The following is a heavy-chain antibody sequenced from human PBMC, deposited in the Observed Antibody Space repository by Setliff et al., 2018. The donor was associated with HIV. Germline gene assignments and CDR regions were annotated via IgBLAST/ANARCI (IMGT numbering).Heavy chain of an antibody. D-gene: IGHD3-3*02. CDR3: ARLEKLDDISYFDY. CDR1: GGSISNYY. CDR2: IYSTGST. J-gene: IGHJ4*02. Sequence: SETLSLTCTVSGGSISNYYWSWIRQPAGKGLEWIGRIYSTGSTNYNPSLKSRVTMSIDTSKNQFSLKLNSVTAADTAVYFCARLEKLDDISYFDYWGQGTLVTVSS. V-gene: IGHV4-4*07.